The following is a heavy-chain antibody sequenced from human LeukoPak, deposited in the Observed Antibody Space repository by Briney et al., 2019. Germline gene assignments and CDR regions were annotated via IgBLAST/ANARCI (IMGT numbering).Heavy chain of an antibody. CDR1: GFTFSSYG. J-gene: IGHJ4*02. CDR2: ISGSGGST. D-gene: IGHD3-3*01. CDR3: AKDRRVVTHGGLDY. V-gene: IGHV3-23*01. Sequence: PGGTLRLSCAASGFTFSSYGMSWVRQAPGKGLEWVSAISGSGGSTYYADSVKGRFTISRDNSKNTLYLQMNSLRAEDTAVYYCAKDRRVVTHGGLDYWGQGTLVTVSS.